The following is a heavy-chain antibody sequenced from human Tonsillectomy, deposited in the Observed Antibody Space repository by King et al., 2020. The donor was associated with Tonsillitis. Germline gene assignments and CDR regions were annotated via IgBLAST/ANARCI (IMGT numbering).Heavy chain of an antibody. CDR2: ISYDGSNK. CDR3: ARGPYHGSGSYFFWYFDL. D-gene: IGHD3-10*01. V-gene: IGHV3-33*05. CDR1: GFTFSTYG. Sequence: VQLVESGGGVVQPGRSLRLSCAASGFTFSTYGMHWVRQAPGQGLEGVAVISYDGSNKYYADSVKGRFTISRDNSQNTLYLQMNSLRAEDTAVYYCARGPYHGSGSYFFWYFDLWGRGTLVTVSS. J-gene: IGHJ2*01.